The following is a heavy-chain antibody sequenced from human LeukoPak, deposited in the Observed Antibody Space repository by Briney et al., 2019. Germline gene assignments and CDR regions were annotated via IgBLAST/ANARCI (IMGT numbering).Heavy chain of an antibody. J-gene: IGHJ5*02. CDR2: VNHSGST. CDR1: VGSFIGSY. CDR3: ARGLGYDSHLP. D-gene: IGHD3-22*01. Sequence: SETLSLTCAVYVGSFIGSYSSWIRPPPGKGLEWIGEVNHSGSTNYNPSLKSRVTISVDTSKNQFSLKLSSVTAADTAVYYCARGLGYDSHLPWGQGTLVTVSS. V-gene: IGHV4-34*01.